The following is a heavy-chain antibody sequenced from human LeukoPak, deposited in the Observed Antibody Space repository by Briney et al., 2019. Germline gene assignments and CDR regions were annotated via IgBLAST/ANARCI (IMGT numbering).Heavy chain of an antibody. Sequence: SVKVSCKASVGTFSSYAITWVRQAPGHGGEWMGGSFPIFGTANYEQKFQDRVTSSADESTSTAYMELSSLRSEDTAIYSCASRLDCSNTRCRNFPFAYWGQGTLVTVSS. J-gene: IGHJ4*02. D-gene: IGHD2-2*01. V-gene: IGHV1-69*13. CDR1: VGTFSSYA. CDR2: SFPIFGTA. CDR3: ASRLDCSNTRCRNFPFAY.